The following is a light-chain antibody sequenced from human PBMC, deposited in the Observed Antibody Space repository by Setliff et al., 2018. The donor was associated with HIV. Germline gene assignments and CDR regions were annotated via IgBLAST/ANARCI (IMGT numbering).Light chain of an antibody. V-gene: IGLV2-11*01. Sequence: QSVLTQPRSVSGSPGQSVTLSCTGSSSDVGAYNYVSWYQHYPGKAPKLIIYDVSKRPSGVPDRFSGSKSGDTASLTISGLQSEGEADYYCCSYAGTYTYIFGSGTKVTVL. CDR1: SSDVGAYNY. J-gene: IGLJ1*01. CDR3: CSYAGTYTYI. CDR2: DVS.